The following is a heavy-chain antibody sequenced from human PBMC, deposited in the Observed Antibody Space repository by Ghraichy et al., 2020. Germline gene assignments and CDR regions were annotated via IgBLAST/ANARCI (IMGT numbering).Heavy chain of an antibody. CDR1: GFTLSSHW. CDR2: IKGDGSSI. J-gene: IGHJ5*01. V-gene: IGHV3-74*01. D-gene: IGHD5-12*01. CDR3: VRGYSGYGRFDL. Sequence: GSLRLSCAASGFTLSSHWMHLVRQVPGKGLMWVSRIKGDGSSISYVDSVKGRFTISRDNTKKTLYLQMNSLRVEDTAIYYCVRGYSGYGRFDLWGQGSPVTISS.